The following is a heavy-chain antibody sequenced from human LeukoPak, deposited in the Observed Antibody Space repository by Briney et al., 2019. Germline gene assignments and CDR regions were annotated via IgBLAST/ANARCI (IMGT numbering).Heavy chain of an antibody. J-gene: IGHJ4*02. V-gene: IGHV4-34*01. CDR1: GGSFSGYY. CDR3: ARDSWYLVY. CDR2: INHSGST. D-gene: IGHD6-13*01. Sequence: SETLSLTCAVYGGSFSGYYWSWIRQPPGKGLEWIGEINHSGSTNYNPSLKSRVIISVDTSKNQFSLKLSSVTAADTAVYYCARDSWYLVYWGQGTLVTVSS.